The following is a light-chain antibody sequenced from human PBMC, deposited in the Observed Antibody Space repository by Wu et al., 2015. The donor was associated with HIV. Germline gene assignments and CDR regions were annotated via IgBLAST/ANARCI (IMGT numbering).Light chain of an antibody. Sequence: EIVLTQSPGTLSLSPGERATLSCRASQSVSSSYLAWYQQKPGQAPRLLIYGASSRATGIPDRFSGSGSGTDFTLTISRLEPGDFAVYYCQQYGSSPWTFGQGTKVEI. V-gene: IGKV3-20*01. J-gene: IGKJ1*01. CDR2: GAS. CDR3: QQYGSSPWT. CDR1: QSVSSSY.